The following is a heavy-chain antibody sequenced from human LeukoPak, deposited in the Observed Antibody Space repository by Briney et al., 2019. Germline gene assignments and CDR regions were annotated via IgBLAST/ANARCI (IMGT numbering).Heavy chain of an antibody. CDR3: ARLEALGTYWFDP. V-gene: IGHV5-51*01. CDR2: IYPGDSDT. D-gene: IGHD6-13*01. Sequence: GESLQISCQGSGYSFTSYWIGWVRQMPGKGLEWMGIIYPGDSDTRYSPSFQGQVTISADKSISTAYLQWSSLKASDTAMYFCARLEALGTYWFDPWGQGTLVTVSS. J-gene: IGHJ5*02. CDR1: GYSFTSYW.